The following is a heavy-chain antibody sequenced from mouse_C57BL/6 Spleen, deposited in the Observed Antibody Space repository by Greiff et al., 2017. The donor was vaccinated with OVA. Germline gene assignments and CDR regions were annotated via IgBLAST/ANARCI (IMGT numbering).Heavy chain of an antibody. Sequence: VMLVESGPELVKPGASVKISCKASGYAFSSSWMNWVKQRPGKGLEWIGRIYPGDGDTNYNGKFKGKATLTADKSSSTAYMQLSSLTSEDSAVYFCARAFRPYWYFDVWGTGTTVTVSS. CDR2: IYPGDGDT. CDR3: ARAFRPYWYFDV. J-gene: IGHJ1*03. CDR1: GYAFSSSW. V-gene: IGHV1-82*01.